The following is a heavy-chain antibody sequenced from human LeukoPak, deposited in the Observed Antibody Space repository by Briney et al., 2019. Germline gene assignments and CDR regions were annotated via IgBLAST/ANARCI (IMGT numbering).Heavy chain of an antibody. Sequence: PSETLSLTCTVSGGSISSYYWSWIRQPPGKGLEWIGYIYYSGSTSYNPSLKSRVTISVDTSKNQFSLKLSSVTAADTAVYYCARVRHDYGGNPLLNNWFDPWGQGTLVTVSS. CDR1: GGSISSYY. J-gene: IGHJ5*02. CDR2: IYYSGST. V-gene: IGHV4-59*01. CDR3: ARVRHDYGGNPLLNNWFDP. D-gene: IGHD4-17*01.